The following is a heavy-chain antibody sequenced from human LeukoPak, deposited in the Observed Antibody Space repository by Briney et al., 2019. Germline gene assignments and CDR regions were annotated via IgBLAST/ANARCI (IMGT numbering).Heavy chain of an antibody. J-gene: IGHJ4*02. V-gene: IGHV3-11*01. Sequence: GGSLRLSCVASRFTFSDYYMSWNRQAPGKGLEWISYIGTTDTHTYYADSVKGRFTISRDNAKNSLYLQMNSLTADDTAIYYCARDGRLDYWGQGTLVTVSS. CDR3: ARDGRLDY. CDR1: RFTFSDYY. CDR2: IGTTDTHT.